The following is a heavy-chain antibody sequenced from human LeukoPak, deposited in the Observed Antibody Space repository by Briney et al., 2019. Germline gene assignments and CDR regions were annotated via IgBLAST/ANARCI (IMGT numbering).Heavy chain of an antibody. J-gene: IGHJ4*02. CDR1: DGSFSSSRYY. D-gene: IGHD5-12*01. CDR2: IYTSGST. Sequence: SETLSLTCSVSDGSFSSSRYYWGWICQPPGKGLEWIGRIYTSGSTNYNPSLKSRVTISVDTSKNQFSLKLSSVTAADTAVYYCARHNSGYVSNSAIDWWGQGTLVTVSS. V-gene: IGHV4-61*02. CDR3: ARHNSGYVSNSAIDW.